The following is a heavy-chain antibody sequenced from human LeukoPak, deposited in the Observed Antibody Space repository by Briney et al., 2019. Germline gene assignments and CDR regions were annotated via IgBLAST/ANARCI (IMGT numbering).Heavy chain of an antibody. J-gene: IGHJ4*02. Sequence: GGSLRLSCATSGFTFTIFGINWLRQAPGKGPEWVSAIGSGGGSTYYADSVKGRFTISRDNSKNTLYLQMNSLRAEDTAVYYCAKDRSGSGSYYPDYWGQGTLVTVSS. V-gene: IGHV3-23*01. CDR1: GFTFTIFG. D-gene: IGHD3-10*01. CDR2: IGSGGGST. CDR3: AKDRSGSGSYYPDY.